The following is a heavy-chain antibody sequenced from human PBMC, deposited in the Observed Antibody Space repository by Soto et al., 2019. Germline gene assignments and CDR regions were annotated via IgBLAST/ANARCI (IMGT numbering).Heavy chain of an antibody. V-gene: IGHV1-18*01. J-gene: IGHJ5*02. CDR1: GYTFTSYG. D-gene: IGHD3-22*01. Sequence: ASVKVSCKASGYTFTSYGISWVRPAPGQGLEWMGWISAYNGNTNYAQKLQGRVTMTTDTSTSTAYMELRSLRSDDTAVYYCARVKGSGYHNWFDLWGRGTLVTVSS. CDR2: ISAYNGNT. CDR3: ARVKGSGYHNWFDL.